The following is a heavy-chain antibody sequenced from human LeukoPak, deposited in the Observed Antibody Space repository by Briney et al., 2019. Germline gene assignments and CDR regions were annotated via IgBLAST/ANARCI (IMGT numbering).Heavy chain of an antibody. Sequence: PGGSLRLSCAASGFTFSSYGMHWVRQAPSKGLEWVAVIPYDGSNKYYADSVKGRFTISRENSKNRLYLQMNSLRAEDTAVYYCARAEGYGGELDSWGQGTLVTVSS. J-gene: IGHJ4*02. CDR3: ARAEGYGGELDS. V-gene: IGHV3-30*19. CDR2: IPYDGSNK. CDR1: GFTFSSYG. D-gene: IGHD4-23*01.